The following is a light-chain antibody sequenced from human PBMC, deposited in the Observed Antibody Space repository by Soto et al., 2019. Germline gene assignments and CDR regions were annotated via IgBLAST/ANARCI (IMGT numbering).Light chain of an antibody. Sequence: EIQMTQSPSTLSASVGDRFTITCLSSQSISRWLACYQQKPGKAPNLLIYDASSLESGVPSRFSGSGSGTEFTLTISSLQPDDFATYYCQQYNSYMYTFGQGTKVDIK. V-gene: IGKV1-5*01. CDR2: DAS. CDR3: QQYNSYMYT. CDR1: QSISRW. J-gene: IGKJ2*01.